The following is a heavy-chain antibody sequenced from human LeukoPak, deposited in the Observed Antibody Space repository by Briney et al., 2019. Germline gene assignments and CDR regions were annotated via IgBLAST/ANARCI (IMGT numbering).Heavy chain of an antibody. CDR1: GFTFSSYW. CDR3: AALTQYYYGSGSDQVLDY. J-gene: IGHJ4*02. V-gene: IGHV3-7*01. CDR2: IKQDGSEM. D-gene: IGHD3-10*01. Sequence: PGGSLRLSCAASGFTFSSYWMDWVRQAPGKGLEWVANIKQDGSEMYYVDSVKGRFTISRDNSKNTLYLQMNSLRAEDTAVYYCAALTQYYYGSGSDQVLDYWGQGTLVTVSS.